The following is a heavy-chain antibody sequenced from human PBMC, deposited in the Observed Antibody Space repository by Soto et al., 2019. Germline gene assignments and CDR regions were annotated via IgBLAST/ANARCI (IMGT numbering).Heavy chain of an antibody. CDR2: INPSGGST. J-gene: IGHJ4*02. CDR1: GYTFTSYY. V-gene: IGHV1-46*03. D-gene: IGHD4-17*01. CDR3: ARDSAVTTLDY. Sequence: ASVKVSCKASGYTFTSYYMHWVRQAPGQGLEWMGIINPSGGSTSYAQKFQGRVTMTRDTSTSTVYMELSSLGSEDTAVYYCARDSAVTTLDYWGQGTLVTVSS.